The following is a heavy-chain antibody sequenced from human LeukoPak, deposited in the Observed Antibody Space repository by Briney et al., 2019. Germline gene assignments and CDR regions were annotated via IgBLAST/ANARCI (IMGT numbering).Heavy chain of an antibody. CDR2: IDDSGVIR. Sequence: GGSLRLSCAASGFTFKTHAMSWVRQAPGKGLEWVSRIDDSGVIRSYADSVKGRFTISRDNSKMTLTLQMNSLRAEDTAVYYCAKYLGSGGENWFDPWGQGTLVTVSS. CDR3: AKYLGSGGENWFDP. J-gene: IGHJ5*02. CDR1: GFTFKTHA. D-gene: IGHD3-10*01. V-gene: IGHV3-23*01.